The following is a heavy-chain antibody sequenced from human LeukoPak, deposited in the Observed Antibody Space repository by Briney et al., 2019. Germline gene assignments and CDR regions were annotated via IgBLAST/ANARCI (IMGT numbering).Heavy chain of an antibody. V-gene: IGHV1-2*02. CDR1: GYTFTGYY. CDR3: ARKRMWNYVFGY. Sequence: GASVKVSCKASGYTFTGYYMHWVRQAPGQGPEWMGWINPDSGATKSAQKFQGRVTLTRDMSIRTLYMELRSLTADDTAVYYCARKRMWNYVFGYWGQGTLVTVSS. CDR2: INPDSGAT. D-gene: IGHD1-7*01. J-gene: IGHJ4*02.